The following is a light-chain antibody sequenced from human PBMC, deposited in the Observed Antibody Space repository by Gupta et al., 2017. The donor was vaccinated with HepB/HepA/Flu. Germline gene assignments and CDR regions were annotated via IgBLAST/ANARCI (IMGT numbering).Light chain of an antibody. J-gene: IGLJ3*02. Sequence: QPVLTHSSSPSASLGPSDKLTCTLSSGHSSYIIAWHQQQPGKAPRYLMKLEGNGSYNKGSGVPDRFAGSSSGADRYLTISNLQSEDEADYYCETWDSNTRVFGGGTKLTVL. V-gene: IGLV4-60*03. CDR2: LEGNGSY. CDR3: ETWDSNTRV. CDR1: SGHSSYI.